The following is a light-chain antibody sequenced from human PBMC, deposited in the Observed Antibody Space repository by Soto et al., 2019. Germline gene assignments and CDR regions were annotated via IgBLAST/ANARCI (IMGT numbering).Light chain of an antibody. V-gene: IGLV2-14*03. CDR1: SSDVGAYNY. CDR2: DVI. CDR3: SSYTTSSTQV. J-gene: IGLJ1*01. Sequence: QSALTQPASVSGSPGQSITISCTGTSSDVGAYNYVSWYQQHPGRAPKLMIYDVINRPSGVSNRFSGSKSGNTASLTISGLQAEHEADYYCSSYTTSSTQVFGTGTKVTVL.